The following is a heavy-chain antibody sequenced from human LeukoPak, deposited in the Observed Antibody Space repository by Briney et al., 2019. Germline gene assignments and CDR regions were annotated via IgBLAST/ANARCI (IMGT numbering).Heavy chain of an antibody. CDR1: GFTFSTYL. CDR3: AELGITMIGGV. V-gene: IGHV3-74*01. J-gene: IGHJ6*04. D-gene: IGHD3-10*02. CDR2: IHGDGIST. Sequence: GGSLRLSCAASGFTFSTYLMHWVRRAPGKGLVWVSRIHGDGISTTYADSVKGRFTISRDNAKNTLYLQMNSLRAEDTAVYYCAELGITMIGGVWGKGTTVTISS.